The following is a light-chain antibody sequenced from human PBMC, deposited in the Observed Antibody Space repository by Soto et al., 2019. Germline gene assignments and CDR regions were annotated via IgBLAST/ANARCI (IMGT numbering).Light chain of an antibody. CDR1: SSDVGDSAS. V-gene: IGLV2-11*01. J-gene: IGLJ3*02. Sequence: QSALTQPRSVSGSFGQSVTISCTGTSSDVGDSASVSWYQQHPGRAPKLMISDVDKRPSGVPDRFSGSKSGNTASLTISGLQSEDEADYYCCSYAGSHTWVFGGGTKLTVL. CDR2: DVD. CDR3: CSYAGSHTWV.